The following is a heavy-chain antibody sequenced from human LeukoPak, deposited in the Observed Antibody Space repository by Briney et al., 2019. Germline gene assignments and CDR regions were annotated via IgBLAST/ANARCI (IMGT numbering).Heavy chain of an antibody. Sequence: GGSLRLSCAASGFAFSDCYMGWVRQAPGKGLEWVSGISPSGDITYYADSVKGRFTISRDNSKNTLYLEVISLTAEDTAVYYCAKDDAWLRFGEWSQGTLVTVSS. V-gene: IGHV3-23*01. CDR3: AKDDAWLRFGE. D-gene: IGHD3-10*01. J-gene: IGHJ4*02. CDR1: GFAFSDCY. CDR2: ISPSGDIT.